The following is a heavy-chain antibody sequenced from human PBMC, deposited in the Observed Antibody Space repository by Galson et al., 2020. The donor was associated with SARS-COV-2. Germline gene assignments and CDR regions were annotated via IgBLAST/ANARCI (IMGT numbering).Heavy chain of an antibody. CDR2: VYYNGST. V-gene: IGHV4-59*13. D-gene: IGHD2-2*01. CDR1: GGSIGSYY. J-gene: IGHJ3*02. Sequence: SETLSLTCTVSGGSIGSYYWTWVRQPPGKGLEWIGYVYYNGSTNKNPALKIRVTMSVDTFKSQFSLKLSSVTAADTAVYYCARGGRYGSKDAFDIWGQGTMVTVSS. CDR3: ARGGRYGSKDAFDI.